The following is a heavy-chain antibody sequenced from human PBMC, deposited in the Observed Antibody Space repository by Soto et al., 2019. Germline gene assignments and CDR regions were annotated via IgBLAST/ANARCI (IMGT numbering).Heavy chain of an antibody. V-gene: IGHV1-8*01. J-gene: IGHJ3*02. CDR2: MNPNSGNT. CDR1: GYTFTSYD. D-gene: IGHD3-3*01. CDR3: ARGDFWSGRGTNDI. Sequence: ASVKVSCKASGYTFTSYDINWVRQATGQGLEWMGWMNPNSGNTGYAQKFQGRVTMTRNTSISTAYMELSSLRSEDPAVYYCARGDFWSGRGTNDIWGQGTMVTVSS.